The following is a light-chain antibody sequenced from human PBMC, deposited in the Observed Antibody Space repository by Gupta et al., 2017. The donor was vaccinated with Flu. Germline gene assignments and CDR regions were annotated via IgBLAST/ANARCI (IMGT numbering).Light chain of an antibody. J-gene: IGLJ3*02. CDR1: SSDVGSYNY. Sequence: LITISCTGTSSDVGSYNYVSWYQQHRGKAPKLMIYDVSNRPSGVSNRFSGSKSGNTDSLTISGLQAEDEADYDCSSYTSSSTGVFGGGSKLTVL. CDR2: DVS. CDR3: SSYTSSSTGV. V-gene: IGLV2-14*04.